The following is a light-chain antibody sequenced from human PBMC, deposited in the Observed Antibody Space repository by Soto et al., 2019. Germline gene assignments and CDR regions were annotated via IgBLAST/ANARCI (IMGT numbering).Light chain of an antibody. Sequence: QSVLTQPPSACATPGQRVTISCSGSSSSIGSNPVHWYQQLPGTAPKVLIYRNNERPSGVPDRFSGSKSGTSASLSLSALQSAVEAPYSGVTCDANGSRPGIGNGPQVTV. CDR2: RNN. CDR1: SSSIGSNP. CDR3: VTCDANGSRPG. J-gene: IGLJ1*01. V-gene: IGLV1-44*01.